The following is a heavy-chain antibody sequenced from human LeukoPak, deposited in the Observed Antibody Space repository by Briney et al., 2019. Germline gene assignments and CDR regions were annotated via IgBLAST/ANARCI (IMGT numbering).Heavy chain of an antibody. CDR2: IYYSGST. CDR1: GGSISSGGYY. V-gene: IGHV4-31*03. Sequence: SETLSLTCTVSGGSISSGGYYWSWIRQHPGKGLEWIGYIYYSGSTYYNPSLKSRVTISVDTSKVQFSLKLSSVTAADTAVYYCARGYCSSTSCYVDGMDVWGQGTTVTVSS. CDR3: ARGYCSSTSCYVDGMDV. J-gene: IGHJ6*02. D-gene: IGHD2-2*01.